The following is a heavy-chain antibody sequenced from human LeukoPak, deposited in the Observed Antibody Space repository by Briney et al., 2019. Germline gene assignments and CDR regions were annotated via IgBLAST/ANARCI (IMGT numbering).Heavy chain of an antibody. CDR2: IRGSGGST. J-gene: IGHJ4*02. CDR3: AKDVSWCFDY. V-gene: IGHV3-23*01. CDR1: GFTFSSYA. Sequence: PGGSLRLSCAASGFTFSSYAMIWVRQAPGKGLEWVSAIRGSGGSTYYADSVKDRFTISRDNSKNTLYLQMNSLRAEDTAVYYCAKDVSWCFDYWGQGTLVTVSS. D-gene: IGHD2-8*01.